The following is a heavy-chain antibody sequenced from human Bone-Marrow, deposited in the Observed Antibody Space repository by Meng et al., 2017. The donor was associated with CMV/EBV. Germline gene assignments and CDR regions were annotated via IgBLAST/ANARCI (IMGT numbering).Heavy chain of an antibody. D-gene: IGHD3-3*01. J-gene: IGHJ4*02. CDR2: INPNSGGT. V-gene: IGHV1-2*02. CDR3: ARDRVPESITSFGVALYNVDY. Sequence: SVKVSCPASRYTFTYYYMHWARAAPGQGLEWMGWINPNSGGTNYAQKFQGRVTMTRDTSISTAYMELSRLRSDDTAVYYCARDRVPESITSFGVALYNVDYWGQGALVTVSS. CDR1: RYTFTYYY.